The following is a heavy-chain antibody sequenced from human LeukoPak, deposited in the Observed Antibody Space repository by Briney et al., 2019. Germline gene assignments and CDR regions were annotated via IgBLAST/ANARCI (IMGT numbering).Heavy chain of an antibody. Sequence: ASVKVSCKASGYTFTGYHMHWVRQAPGQGLEWMGWINPTSGGTKYAQKFQGRVTMTRDTSISTAYMELSRLRADDTAVFYCARGGSAWDNPFDYWGQGTLVTVSS. CDR2: INPTSGGT. CDR1: GYTFTGYH. V-gene: IGHV1-2*02. D-gene: IGHD6-19*01. J-gene: IGHJ4*02. CDR3: ARGGSAWDNPFDY.